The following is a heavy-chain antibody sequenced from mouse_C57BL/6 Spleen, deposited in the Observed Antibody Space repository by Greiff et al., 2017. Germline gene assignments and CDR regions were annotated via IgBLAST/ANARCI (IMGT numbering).Heavy chain of an antibody. CDR1: GYTFTSYW. CDR3: ARGGQLRLFDY. CDR2: IHPNSGST. J-gene: IGHJ2*01. Sequence: QVQLQQPGAELVKPGASVKLSCKASGYTFTSYWMHWVKQRPGQGLEWIGMIHPNSGSTNYNEKFKSKGTLTVDKSSSTAYMQLSSLTSEDSAVYYCARGGQLRLFDYWGQGTTLTVSS. D-gene: IGHD3-2*02. V-gene: IGHV1-64*01.